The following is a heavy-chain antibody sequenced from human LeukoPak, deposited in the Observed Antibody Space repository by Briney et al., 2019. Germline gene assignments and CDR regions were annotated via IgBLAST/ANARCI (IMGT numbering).Heavy chain of an antibody. V-gene: IGHV3-7*01. J-gene: IGHJ4*02. CDR1: GFSFNSDW. CDR3: TRRLDD. CDR2: IKHDESEK. D-gene: IGHD3-16*01. Sequence: GGSLRLSCAASGFSFNSDWMDWVRQAPGKGLEWVANIKHDESEKNYLDSVKGRFTISRGNAQNSLYLQMNGLRVEDTAVYYCTRRLDDWGQGTLVTVSS.